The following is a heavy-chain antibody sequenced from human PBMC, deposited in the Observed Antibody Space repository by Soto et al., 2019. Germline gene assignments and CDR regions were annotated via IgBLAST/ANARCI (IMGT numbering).Heavy chain of an antibody. CDR3: ARYPAWGSRGYSGYDKGWRLAYFDY. D-gene: IGHD5-12*01. CDR1: GGSFSGYY. V-gene: IGHV4-34*01. Sequence: SETLSLTCAVYGGSFSGYYWSWIRQPPGKGLEWIGEINHSGSTNYNPSLKSRVTISVDTSKNQFSLKLSSVTAAETAVNYWARYPAWGSRGYSGYDKGWRLAYFDYWGQGTLVTVSS. J-gene: IGHJ4*02. CDR2: INHSGST.